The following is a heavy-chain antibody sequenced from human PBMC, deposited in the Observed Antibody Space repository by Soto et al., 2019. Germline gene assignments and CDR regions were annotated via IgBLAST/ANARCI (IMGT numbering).Heavy chain of an antibody. CDR3: ARGHVSGTDHYSRGMDV. CDR1: GFNFNGYG. CDR2: INFFLGKT. Sequence: PGGSLRLSCAASGFNFNGYGTSWVRQSPEKVLEWGASINFFLGKTYYPDSGKGRSTISKDEAKDTLYMPLNRLRADATAISYCARGHVSGTDHYSRGMDVWGEGRPVTVSS. V-gene: IGHV3-23*01. J-gene: IGHJ6*04. D-gene: IGHD2-15*01.